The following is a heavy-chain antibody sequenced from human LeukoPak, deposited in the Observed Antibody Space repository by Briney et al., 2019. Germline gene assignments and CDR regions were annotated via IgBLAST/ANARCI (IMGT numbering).Heavy chain of an antibody. CDR3: ARDPPPVTAGYYFDY. D-gene: IGHD2-21*02. V-gene: IGHV3-21*01. CDR2: ISSSSSYI. CDR1: GFTFSSYS. Sequence: GGSLRLSCAASGFTFSSYSMNWVRQAPGKGLEWVSSISSSSSYIYYADSVKGRFTISRDNAKNSLYLQMNSLRAEDTAVYYSARDPPPVTAGYYFDYWGQGTLVTVSS. J-gene: IGHJ4*02.